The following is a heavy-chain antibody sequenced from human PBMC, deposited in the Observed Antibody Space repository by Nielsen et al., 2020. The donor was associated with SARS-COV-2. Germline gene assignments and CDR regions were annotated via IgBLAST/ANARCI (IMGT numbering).Heavy chain of an antibody. D-gene: IGHD5-24*01. Sequence: GESLKISCAASGFSFSTYWMHWVRQAPGKGLVWVSRINQDGSTTNYGDSVTGRFAISRDNARNTVYLQMNRLGAEDTAVYYCACRQDGYNYDTFWGQGTLVTVSS. V-gene: IGHV3-74*01. CDR1: GFSFSTYW. J-gene: IGHJ4*02. CDR2: INQDGSTT. CDR3: ACRQDGYNYDTF.